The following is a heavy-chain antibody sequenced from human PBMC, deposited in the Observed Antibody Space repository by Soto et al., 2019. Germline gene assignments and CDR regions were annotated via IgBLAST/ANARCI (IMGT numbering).Heavy chain of an antibody. CDR1: GFTFSNSW. CDR2: IKSKTDGGTT. Sequence: EVQLVESGGGLVKPGGSLRLSCAASGFTFSNSWMSWVRQAPGKGLEWVGRIKSKTDGGTTDYAAPGKGRFTISRDNSKNTLYLQMNSLKTEDTAVYYCTKEAGRGSDYWGQGTLVTVSS. J-gene: IGHJ4*02. CDR3: TKEAGRGSDY. V-gene: IGHV3-15*01. D-gene: IGHD6-19*01.